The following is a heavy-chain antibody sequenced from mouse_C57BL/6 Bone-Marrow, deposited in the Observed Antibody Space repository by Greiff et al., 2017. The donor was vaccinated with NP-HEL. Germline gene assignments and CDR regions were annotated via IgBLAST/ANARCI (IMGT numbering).Heavy chain of an antibody. CDR3: TRGGGRYFDV. V-gene: IGHV6-6*01. CDR1: GFTFSDAW. CDR2: IRNKANNHAT. J-gene: IGHJ1*03. Sequence: EVNVVESGGGLVQPGGSMKLSCAASGFTFSDAWMDWVRQSPETGLEWVAEIRNKANNHATYYAESVKGRFTISRDDSKSSVYLQMNSLRAEDTGIYYCTRGGGRYFDVWGTGTTVTVSS.